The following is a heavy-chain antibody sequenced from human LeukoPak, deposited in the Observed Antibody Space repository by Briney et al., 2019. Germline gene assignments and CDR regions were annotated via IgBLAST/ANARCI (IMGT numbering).Heavy chain of an antibody. J-gene: IGHJ4*02. CDR1: GYSFTSYW. CDR2: IYPGDSDT. V-gene: IGHV5-51*03. CDR3: ASTGGYSYGFPKGYFDY. Sequence: PGESLKLSCKVSGYSFTSYWIGWVRQTPGKGPEWMGIIYPGDSDTRYSPSFQGQVTISADKSISTAYLQWSSLKASDTAMYYCASTGGYSYGFPKGYFDYWGQGTLVTVSS. D-gene: IGHD5-18*01.